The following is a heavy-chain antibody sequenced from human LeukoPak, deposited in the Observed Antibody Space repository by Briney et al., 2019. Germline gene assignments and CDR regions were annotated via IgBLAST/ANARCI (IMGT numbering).Heavy chain of an antibody. J-gene: IGHJ6*04. CDR2: ISGSGGST. CDR3: AELGITMIGGV. D-gene: IGHD3-10*02. V-gene: IGHV3-23*01. CDR1: GFTFSSYA. Sequence: GGSLRLSCAASGFTFSSYAMSWVRQAPGKGLEWVSAISGSGGSTYYADSVKGRFTISRDNAKTSLYLQMNSLRAEDTAVYYCAELGITMIGGVWGKGTTVTISS.